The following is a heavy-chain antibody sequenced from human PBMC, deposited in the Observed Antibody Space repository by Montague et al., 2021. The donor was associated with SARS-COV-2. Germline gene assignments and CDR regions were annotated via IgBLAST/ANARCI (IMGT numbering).Heavy chain of an antibody. CDR2: IRTTGXT. J-gene: IGHJ4*02. CDR1: GASISTGIYY. D-gene: IGHD1-26*01. V-gene: IGHV4-61*02. Sequence: TLSLTCTVSGASISTGIYYWSWIRQPAGKGLEWLGRIRTTGXTXYXXXXESRVFMSVDTSTNQFSLSLTSVTAADTAVYFCARFGSGTLEFDLWGQGTLVTVSS. CDR3: ARFGSGTLEFDL.